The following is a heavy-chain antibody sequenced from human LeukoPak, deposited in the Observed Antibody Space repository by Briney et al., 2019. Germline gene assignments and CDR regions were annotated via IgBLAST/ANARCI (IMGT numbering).Heavy chain of an antibody. CDR3: ARHGVEYSSSTYYFDY. Sequence: GASLQISCKGSGYSFTSYWIGWVRQMPGKGLEWMGIIYPGDSDTRYSPSFQGQVTISADKSISTAYLQWSSLKASDTAMYYCARHGVEYSSSTYYFDYWGQGTLVTVSS. J-gene: IGHJ4*02. CDR1: GYSFTSYW. V-gene: IGHV5-51*01. D-gene: IGHD6-6*01. CDR2: IYPGDSDT.